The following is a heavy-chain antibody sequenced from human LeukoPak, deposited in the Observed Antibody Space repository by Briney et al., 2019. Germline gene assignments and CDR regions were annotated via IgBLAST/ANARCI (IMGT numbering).Heavy chain of an antibody. J-gene: IGHJ4*02. V-gene: IGHV4-34*01. CDR1: GGSFSGYY. Sequence: SETLSLTCAVYGGSFSGYYWSWIRQPPGKGLEWIGEINHSGSTNYNPSLKSRVTISVDTSKNQFSLKLSSVTAADTAVYYCASTRNYYYDSSGYDYAYWGQGTLVTVSS. CDR2: INHSGST. D-gene: IGHD3-22*01. CDR3: ASTRNYYYDSSGYDYAY.